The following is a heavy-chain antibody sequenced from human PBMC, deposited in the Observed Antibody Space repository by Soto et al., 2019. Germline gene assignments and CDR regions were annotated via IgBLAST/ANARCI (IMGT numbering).Heavy chain of an antibody. V-gene: IGHV1-46*03. J-gene: IGHJ4*02. CDR1: GYTFTSYY. Sequence: QVQLVQSGAEVKKPGASVKVSCKASGYTFTSYYMHWVRQAPGQGLEWMGIINPSGGSTSYAQKFQXXVXMXXDTSTSTVYMELSSLRSEDTAVYYCAREDTRHSDYWGQGTLVTVSS. CDR3: AREDTRHSDY. CDR2: INPSGGST.